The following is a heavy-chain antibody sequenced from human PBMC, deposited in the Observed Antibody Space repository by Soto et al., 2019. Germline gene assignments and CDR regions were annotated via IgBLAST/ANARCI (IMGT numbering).Heavy chain of an antibody. CDR2: ISYDGSNK. Sequence: PGGSLRLSCAASGFTFSSYGMHWVRQAPGKGLEWVAVISYDGSNKYYADSVKGRFTISRDNSKNTLYLQMNSLRAEDTAVYYCAKDIYSGTGGMDVWGQGTKVTVSS. D-gene: IGHD3-10*01. CDR1: GFTFSSYG. J-gene: IGHJ6*02. V-gene: IGHV3-30*18. CDR3: AKDIYSGTGGMDV.